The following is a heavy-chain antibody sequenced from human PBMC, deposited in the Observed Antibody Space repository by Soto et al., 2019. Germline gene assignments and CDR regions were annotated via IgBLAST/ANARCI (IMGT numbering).Heavy chain of an antibody. CDR1: GFSSSSYA. CDR2: ISSRGTTI. D-gene: IGHD2-15*01. CDR3: VRQGFCSGASCNHYFYYYAMDV. Sequence: DVQLVETGGGLVQPGGSLRLSCAVSGFSSSSYAMNWVRQAPGMGLEWVSFISSRGTTIYYADSVEGRFTISRDNAQNSLYLQMDSLRDEDTAVYYCVRQGFCSGASCNHYFYYYAMDVWGQGTTVIVSS. V-gene: IGHV3-48*02. J-gene: IGHJ6*02.